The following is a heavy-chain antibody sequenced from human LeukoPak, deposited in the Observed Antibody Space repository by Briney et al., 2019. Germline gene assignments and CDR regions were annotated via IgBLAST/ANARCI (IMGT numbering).Heavy chain of an antibody. D-gene: IGHD5-12*01. CDR1: GFTFSSYG. V-gene: IGHV3-21*01. J-gene: IGHJ4*02. CDR3: ARESREATIDY. Sequence: PGRSLRLSCAASGFTFSSYGMHWVRQAPGKGLEWVSSISSSSSYIYYADSVKGRFTISRDNAKNSLYLQMNSLRAEDTAVYYCARESREATIDYWGQGTLVTVSS. CDR2: ISSSSSYI.